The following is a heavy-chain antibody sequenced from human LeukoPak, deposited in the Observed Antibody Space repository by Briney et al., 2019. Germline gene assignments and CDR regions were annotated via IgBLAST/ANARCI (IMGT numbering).Heavy chain of an antibody. CDR3: ARDTSFNYGAHAMDV. CDR1: GFTFSSYA. D-gene: IGHD4/OR15-4a*01. J-gene: IGHJ6*02. V-gene: IGHV3-23*01. CDR2: ISGSGVNT. Sequence: GGSLGLSCAASGFTFSSYAMSWVRQAPGKGLEWVLGISGSGVNTYYADSVKGRFTISRDNSKNTLYLQLNSLRGEDTAIYYCARDTSFNYGAHAMDVWGQGTTVTVSS.